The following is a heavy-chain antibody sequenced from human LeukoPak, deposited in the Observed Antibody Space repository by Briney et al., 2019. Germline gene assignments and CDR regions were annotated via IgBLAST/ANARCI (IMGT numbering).Heavy chain of an antibody. CDR2: FDPEDGET. V-gene: IGHV1-24*01. CDR3: AREHCGGDCATSSYYGMDV. Sequence: ASVKVSCKVSGYTLTELSMHWVRQAPGKGLEWMGGFDPEDGETIYSQKFQGRVTMTRDTSTSTVYMELSSLRSEDTAVYYCAREHCGGDCATSSYYGMDVWGQGTTVTVSS. D-gene: IGHD2-21*02. J-gene: IGHJ6*02. CDR1: GYTLTELS.